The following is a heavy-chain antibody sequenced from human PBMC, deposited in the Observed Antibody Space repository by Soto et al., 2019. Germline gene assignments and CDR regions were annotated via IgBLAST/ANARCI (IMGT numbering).Heavy chain of an antibody. CDR1: GLSFSNYA. CDR2: ITANGATT. J-gene: IGHJ6*02. Sequence: EVQLLESGGGLVQPGGSLRLSCAASGLSFSNYAMSWVRQAPGKGLEWVSAITANGATTQYADSVKGRFTISRDNSKSTVYLQMTSLRAEDTAIYHCAKTPYDYYYYYGMDVWGQGTTVTVSS. CDR3: AKTPYDYYYYYGMDV. V-gene: IGHV3-23*01.